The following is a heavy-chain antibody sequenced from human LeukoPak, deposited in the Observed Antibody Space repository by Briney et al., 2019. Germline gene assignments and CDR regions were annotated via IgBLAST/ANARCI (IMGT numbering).Heavy chain of an antibody. D-gene: IGHD1-14*01. Sequence: GGSLRLSCAASGFTVSGNYMSWVRQAPGKGLEWLSVIGVGGRTHYSDSVKGRFTISRDTSKNTLYLDMNTLRVEETALYYCARVPGLAAFDIWGQGTMVTVYS. V-gene: IGHV3-66*01. CDR2: IGVGGRT. CDR1: GFTVSGNY. CDR3: ARVPGLAAFDI. J-gene: IGHJ3*02.